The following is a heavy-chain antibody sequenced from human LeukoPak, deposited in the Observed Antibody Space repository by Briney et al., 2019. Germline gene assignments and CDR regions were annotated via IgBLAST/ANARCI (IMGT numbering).Heavy chain of an antibody. CDR3: ARDPATIMVVTDMNGFDI. CDR2: ISNDGSNK. Sequence: GESLRLSCAASGFTFSSYGMHWVRQAPGKGLEWVAVISNDGSNKYYADSVKGRFTISRDNSKNTLYLQMNSLRTEDTAVYYCARDPATIMVVTDMNGFDIWGQGTLVT. J-gene: IGHJ3*02. D-gene: IGHD2-21*02. CDR1: GFTFSSYG. V-gene: IGHV3-30*03.